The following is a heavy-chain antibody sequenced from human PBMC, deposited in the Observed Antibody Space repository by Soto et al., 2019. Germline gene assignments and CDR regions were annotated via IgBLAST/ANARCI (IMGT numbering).Heavy chain of an antibody. CDR3: AIDSTAVPDY. Sequence: QVQLVESGGGVVQPGRSLRLSCAASGFTFSSYGMHWVRQAPGKGLEWVAVISYDGSNKYYADSVKGRFTISRDNSKNTLYPQMNSLRAEDTAVYYCAIDSTAVPDYWGQGTLVTVSS. J-gene: IGHJ4*02. CDR1: GFTFSSYG. D-gene: IGHD1-1*01. V-gene: IGHV3-30*03. CDR2: ISYDGSNK.